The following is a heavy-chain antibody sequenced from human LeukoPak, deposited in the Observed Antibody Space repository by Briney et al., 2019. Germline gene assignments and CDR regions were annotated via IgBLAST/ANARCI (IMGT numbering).Heavy chain of an antibody. CDR1: GYTFTDYY. CDR3: AREFRTTTWSYDAFDL. J-gene: IGHJ3*01. Sequence: ASVKVSCKASGYTFTDYYMHWVRQAPGQGLEWVGWINPTSGGTNYAQKFQDRVTMTRDTSSNTTYMELSRLRSDDTAVYYCAREFRTTTWSYDAFDLWGQGTMVTVSP. D-gene: IGHD1/OR15-1a*01. CDR2: INPTSGGT. V-gene: IGHV1-2*02.